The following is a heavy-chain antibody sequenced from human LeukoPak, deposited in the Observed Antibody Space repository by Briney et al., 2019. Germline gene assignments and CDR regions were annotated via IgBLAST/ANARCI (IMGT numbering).Heavy chain of an antibody. CDR3: ASGYTAMVK. CDR1: GDSVSSNSTA. D-gene: IGHD5-18*01. Sequence: SQTLSLTCAISGDSVSSNSTAWDWLRQSPSRGLEWLGTTYYRSKWYNDSAVSVKSRITLTPDTSKNQFSLQLNPVTPEDTAVYYCASGYTAMVKWGQGTLVTVSS. CDR2: TYYRSKWYN. J-gene: IGHJ4*02. V-gene: IGHV6-1*01.